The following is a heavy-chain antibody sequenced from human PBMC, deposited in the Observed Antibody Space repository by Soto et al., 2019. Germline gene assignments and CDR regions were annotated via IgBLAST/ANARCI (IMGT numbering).Heavy chain of an antibody. CDR1: GFTFSGYS. V-gene: IGHV3-21*01. D-gene: IGHD3-10*01. CDR2: ISSSSSYI. J-gene: IGHJ4*02. Sequence: GGSLRLSCAASGFTFSGYSMNWVRQAPGKGLEWVSSISSSSSYIYYADSVKGRFTISRDNAKNSLYLQMNSLRAEDTAVYYCARDVFYPGGFDYWGQGTLVTVSS. CDR3: ARDVFYPGGFDY.